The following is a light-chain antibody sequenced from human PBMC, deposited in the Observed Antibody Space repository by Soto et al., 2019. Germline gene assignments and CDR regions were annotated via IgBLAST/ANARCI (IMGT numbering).Light chain of an antibody. CDR2: DAS. Sequence: EIVLTQSPGTLSLSQGERATLSCRASQSVAGNLAWYQQKPGQAPRLLIYDASNRATGIPARFSGSGSGTDFTLTISSLEPEDFAVYYCQQSSNWPPINFGQGTRLEIK. CDR1: QSVAGN. CDR3: QQSSNWPPIN. V-gene: IGKV3-11*01. J-gene: IGKJ5*01.